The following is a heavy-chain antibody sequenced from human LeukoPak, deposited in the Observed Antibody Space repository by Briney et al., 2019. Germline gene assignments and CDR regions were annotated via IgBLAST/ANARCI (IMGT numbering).Heavy chain of an antibody. CDR2: ISGNGGST. D-gene: IGHD3-3*01. Sequence: GGSLRLSCSASGFTFSRYPMLWVHQAPGKGLEYVSAISGNGGSTYYADSVKGRFTISRDNSKNTLYLQMSSLRTEDTAIYYCVKAQYDFWSGLDYWGQGTLVTVSS. CDR1: GFTFSRYP. J-gene: IGHJ4*02. CDR3: VKAQYDFWSGLDY. V-gene: IGHV3-64D*09.